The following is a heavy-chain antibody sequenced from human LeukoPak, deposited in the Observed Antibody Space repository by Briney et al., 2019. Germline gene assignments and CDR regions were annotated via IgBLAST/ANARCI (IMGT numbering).Heavy chain of an antibody. V-gene: IGHV4-31*03. J-gene: IGHJ5*02. Sequence: SQTLSLTCTVSGGSIGSGGYYWSWIRQHPGKGLEWIGYIYYSGSTYYNPSLKSRVTISVDTSKNQFSLKLSSVTAADTAEYYCARAGGFWSGYYPNWFDPWGQGTLVTVSS. CDR3: ARAGGFWSGYYPNWFDP. CDR1: GGSIGSGGYY. D-gene: IGHD3-3*01. CDR2: IYYSGST.